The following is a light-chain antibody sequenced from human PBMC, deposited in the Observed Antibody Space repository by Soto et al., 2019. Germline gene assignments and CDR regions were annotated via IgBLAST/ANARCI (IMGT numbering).Light chain of an antibody. CDR1: SSDFGSYNL. Sequence: QSALTQPASVSGSPGQSITISCTGTSSDFGSYNLVSWYQQHPGKAPKLMIYDDSKRPSWVSNRFSGSKSGNTASLTISGRLAEDDADYYCCSYAGSSTYVFGTGTKLTVL. J-gene: IGLJ1*01. CDR2: DDS. V-gene: IGLV2-23*01. CDR3: CSYAGSSTYV.